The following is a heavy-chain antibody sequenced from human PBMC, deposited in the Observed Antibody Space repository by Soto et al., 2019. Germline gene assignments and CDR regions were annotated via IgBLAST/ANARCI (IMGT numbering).Heavy chain of an antibody. D-gene: IGHD3-3*01. CDR2: IYYSGST. CDR3: ARHLDDFWSGYATGYYYGMDV. V-gene: IGHV4-39*01. Sequence: QLQLQESGPGLVKPSETLSLTCTVSGGSISSSSYYWGWIRQPPGKGLEWIGSIYYSGSTSYNPSLKSRVTISVDTSKNQFSLKLSSVTAADTAVYYCARHLDDFWSGYATGYYYGMDVWGQGTTVTVSS. CDR1: GGSISSSSYY. J-gene: IGHJ6*02.